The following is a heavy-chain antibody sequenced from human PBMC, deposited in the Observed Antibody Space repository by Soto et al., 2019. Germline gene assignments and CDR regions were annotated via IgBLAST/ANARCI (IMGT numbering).Heavy chain of an antibody. V-gene: IGHV3-48*02. Sequence: VQLVESGGALVQPGGSLRLSCAASGFTFKTYNMNWVRQAPGKGLEWVSYIGTSGTPVYYADSVKGRFTISRDNAKNSLFLQMHSLRDEDTALYFCARDPSPDSSGWYDFDYWGKGTLVTVSS. CDR3: ARDPSPDSSGWYDFDY. D-gene: IGHD6-19*01. J-gene: IGHJ4*02. CDR2: IGTSGTPV. CDR1: GFTFKTYN.